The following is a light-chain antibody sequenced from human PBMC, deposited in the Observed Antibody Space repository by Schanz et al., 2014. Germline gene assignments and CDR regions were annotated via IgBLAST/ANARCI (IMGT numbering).Light chain of an antibody. J-gene: IGKJ4*01. CDR1: QDISNY. Sequence: DIQMTQSPSSLSASVGERVTITCQASQDISNYLNWYQQKPGKAPKLLIYDASNLETGVPSRFSGSRSGTDFPFTINSLQPEDVATYYCQKYNSAPLTFGGGTKVEIK. CDR3: QKYNSAPLT. V-gene: IGKV1-33*01. CDR2: DAS.